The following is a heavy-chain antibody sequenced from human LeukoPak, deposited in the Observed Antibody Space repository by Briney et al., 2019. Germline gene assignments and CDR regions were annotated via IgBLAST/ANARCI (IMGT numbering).Heavy chain of an antibody. J-gene: IGHJ4*02. CDR3: ATVSPYGDYYFDY. D-gene: IGHD4-17*01. CDR1: GYTLTELS. Sequence: ASAKVSCKVSGYTLTELSMHWVRQAPGKGLEWMGGFDPEDGETIYAQKFQGRVTMTEDTSTDTAYMELSSLRSEDTAVYYCATVSPYGDYYFDYWGQGTLVTVSS. CDR2: FDPEDGET. V-gene: IGHV1-24*01.